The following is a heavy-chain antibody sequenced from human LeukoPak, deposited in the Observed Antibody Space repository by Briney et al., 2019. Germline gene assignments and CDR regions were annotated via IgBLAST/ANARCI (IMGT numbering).Heavy chain of an antibody. D-gene: IGHD5-24*01. J-gene: IGHJ4*02. CDR2: IYTSGST. CDR3: LLRRDGYTHFDY. CDR1: GGPISSDNYY. V-gene: IGHV4-61*02. Sequence: PSHTLALTCTVSGGPISSDNYYGNWIRQPAGKGLEWIGRIYTSGSTHYNPSLKTRVTIPIDTSKNQFSLKLTSVTAADTAVYYCLLRRDGYTHFDYWGQGTLVTVSS.